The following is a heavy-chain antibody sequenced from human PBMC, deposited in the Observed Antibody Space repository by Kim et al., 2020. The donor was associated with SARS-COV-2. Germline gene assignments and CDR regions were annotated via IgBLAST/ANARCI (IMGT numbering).Heavy chain of an antibody. J-gene: IGHJ4*02. CDR2: IYSGGRT. CDR1: GFTVSSNY. Sequence: GGSLRLSCAASGFTVSSNYMSWVRQAPGKGLEWVSIIYSGGRTYYADSVKGRFSISRDNSKNTLYLQMNSLRAEDTAVYYCATRPNTGEYSFDYWGQGTLVTVSS. D-gene: IGHD3-16*01. CDR3: ATRPNTGEYSFDY. V-gene: IGHV3-66*01.